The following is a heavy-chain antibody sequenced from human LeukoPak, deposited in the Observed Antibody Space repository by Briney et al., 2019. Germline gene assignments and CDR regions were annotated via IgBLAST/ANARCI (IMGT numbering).Heavy chain of an antibody. CDR1: GFTVSIYS. D-gene: IGHD6-13*01. CDR3: ARDSYSSSWYRSESSDYFHH. Sequence: GGSLTLFCAASGFTVSIYSMRLVRQAPGEWLGCVSSIGSSSSYIYYADSVKGQFTIYRDNAKNSMYLQMNRLRAEDTAVYYCARDSYSSSWYRSESSDYFHHWGQGTLVTVSS. J-gene: IGHJ1*01. V-gene: IGHV3-21*01. CDR2: IGSSSSYI.